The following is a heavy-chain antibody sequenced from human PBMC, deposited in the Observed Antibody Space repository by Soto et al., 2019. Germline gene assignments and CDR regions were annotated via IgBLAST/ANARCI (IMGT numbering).Heavy chain of an antibody. CDR1: GYTFINYY. Sequence: ASVKVSCKASGYTFINYYMHWVRQAPGQGPEWMGWINPNSGSTNYAQRFQGRVTMTRDTSITTAYMELSSLRSDDTAVYFCARGRGSSSNNFFDTWGQGTLVAVSS. CDR3: ARGRGSSSNNFFDT. CDR2: INPNSGST. V-gene: IGHV1-2*02. D-gene: IGHD6-6*01. J-gene: IGHJ5*02.